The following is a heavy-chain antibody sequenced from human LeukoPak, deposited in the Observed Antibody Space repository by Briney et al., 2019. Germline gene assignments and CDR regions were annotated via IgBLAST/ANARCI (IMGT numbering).Heavy chain of an antibody. CDR3: ARGDGDYVRGNWFDP. V-gene: IGHV1-2*02. J-gene: IGHJ5*02. Sequence: ASVKVSCKASGYTFTGYYMHWERQAPGQGLEWMGWINPNSGGTNYAQKFQGRVTMTRDTAISTAYMELSRLRADETAVYYCARGDGDYVRGNWFDPWGQGTLVTVSS. CDR2: INPNSGGT. CDR1: GYTFTGYY. D-gene: IGHD4-17*01.